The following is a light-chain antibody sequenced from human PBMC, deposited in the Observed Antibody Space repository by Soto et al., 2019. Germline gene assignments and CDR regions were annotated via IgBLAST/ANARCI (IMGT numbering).Light chain of an antibody. CDR3: QQYVRSPPSWT. Sequence: ETVLTQSPGTLSLSPGERATLSCRASQSVSSSYLAWYQQKPGQAPRLLIYDASSRATGIPDRFSGSGSGTDFTLTSSRLEPEDFAVYYCQQYVRSPPSWTFGQGTKVEIK. CDR1: QSVSSSY. CDR2: DAS. V-gene: IGKV3-20*01. J-gene: IGKJ1*01.